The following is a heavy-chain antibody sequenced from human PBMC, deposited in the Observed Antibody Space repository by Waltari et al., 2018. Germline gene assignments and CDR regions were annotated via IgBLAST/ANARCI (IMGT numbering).Heavy chain of an antibody. CDR2: INHSGST. CDR3: ASSSRTTVGTYFDY. D-gene: IGHD4-4*01. CDR1: GGSFSGYY. V-gene: IGHV4-34*01. Sequence: QVQLQQWGAGLLKPSETLSLTCAVYGGSFSGYYWSWIRQPPGKGLEWIGEINHSGSTNYNPSLKSRVTISVDTSKNQCSLKLSSVTAADTAVYYCASSSRTTVGTYFDYWGQGTLVTVSS. J-gene: IGHJ4*02.